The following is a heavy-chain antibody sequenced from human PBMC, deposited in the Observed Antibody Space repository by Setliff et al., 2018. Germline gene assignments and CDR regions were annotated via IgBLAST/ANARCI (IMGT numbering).Heavy chain of an antibody. CDR3: ARVTKPAAISYYYYMDV. V-gene: IGHV3-48*01. CDR2: ISSSSSTI. J-gene: IGHJ6*03. CDR1: GFTFSTYW. Sequence: GESLKISCAASGFTFSTYWMTWVRQAPGKGLEWVSYISSSSSTIYYADSVKGRFTISRDNAKNSLYLQMNSLRAEDTAVYYCARVTKPAAISYYYYMDVWGKGTTVTVSS. D-gene: IGHD2-2*01.